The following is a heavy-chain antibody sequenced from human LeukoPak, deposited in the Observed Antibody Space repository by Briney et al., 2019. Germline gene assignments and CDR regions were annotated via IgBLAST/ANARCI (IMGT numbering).Heavy chain of an antibody. Sequence: PSETLSLTCTVSGGSISSSSYYWGWIRQPPGKGLEWIGSIYYSGSTYYNPSLKSRVTISVDTSKNQFSLKLSSVTAADTAVYYCASRPRRNYGSGSYYNSAGDYWGQGTLVTVSS. CDR2: IYYSGST. CDR3: ASRPRRNYGSGSYYNSAGDY. J-gene: IGHJ4*02. CDR1: GGSISSSSYY. V-gene: IGHV4-39*07. D-gene: IGHD3-10*01.